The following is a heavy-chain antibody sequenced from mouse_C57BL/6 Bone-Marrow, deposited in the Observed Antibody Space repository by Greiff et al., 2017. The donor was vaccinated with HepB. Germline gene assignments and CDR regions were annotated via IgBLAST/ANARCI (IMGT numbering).Heavy chain of an antibody. J-gene: IGHJ4*01. D-gene: IGHD6-1*01. Sequence: EVKLMESGGGLVKPGGSLKLSCAASGFTFSSYTMSWVRQTPEKRLEWVATISGGGGNTYYPDSVKGRFTISRDNAKNTLYLQMSSLRSEDTALYYGARSLGVDYWGQGTSVTVSS. CDR3: ARSLGVDY. CDR1: GFTFSSYT. V-gene: IGHV5-9*01. CDR2: ISGGGGNT.